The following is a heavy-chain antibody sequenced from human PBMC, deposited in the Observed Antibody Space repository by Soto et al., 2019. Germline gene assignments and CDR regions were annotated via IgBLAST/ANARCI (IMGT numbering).Heavy chain of an antibody. V-gene: IGHV3-23*01. CDR2: ISISGAGT. D-gene: IGHD1-26*01. CDR1: GFTFNNYA. CDR3: STRSSGV. Sequence: EVQLLESGGGLIQPGGSLRLSCAASGFTFNNYAKSWVRQAPGKGLEWVSGISISGAGTYYADSVKGRFTISRDNSKNTLYLQMNSLRVEDTAVYFCSTRSSGVWGQGTLVTVSS. J-gene: IGHJ4*02.